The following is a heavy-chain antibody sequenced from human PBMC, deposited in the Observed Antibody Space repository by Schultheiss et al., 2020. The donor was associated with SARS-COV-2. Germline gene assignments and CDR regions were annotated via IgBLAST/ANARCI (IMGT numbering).Heavy chain of an antibody. J-gene: IGHJ4*02. CDR2: ISYDGSNK. V-gene: IGHV3-30*14. CDR3: ARDRDRMVRGDPGDY. Sequence: GGSLRLSCAASGFTFSSYAMHWVRQAPGKGLEWVAVISYDGSNKYYADSVKGRFTISRDNSKNTLYLQMGSLRAEDMAVYYCARDRDRMVRGDPGDYWGQGTLVTVSS. D-gene: IGHD3-10*01. CDR1: GFTFSSYA.